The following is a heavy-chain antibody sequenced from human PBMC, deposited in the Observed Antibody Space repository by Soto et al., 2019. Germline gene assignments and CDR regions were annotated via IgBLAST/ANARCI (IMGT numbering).Heavy chain of an antibody. CDR2: ISSSSSTI. CDR3: DSSGFLGYFDY. V-gene: IGHV3-48*01. CDR1: GFTFSSYS. Sequence: GGSLRLSCAASGFTFSSYSMNWVRQAPGKGLEWVSYISSSSSTIYYADSVKGRFTISRDNAKNSLYLQMNSLRAEDTAVYYYDSSGFLGYFDYWGQGTLVTVSS. J-gene: IGHJ4*02. D-gene: IGHD3-22*01.